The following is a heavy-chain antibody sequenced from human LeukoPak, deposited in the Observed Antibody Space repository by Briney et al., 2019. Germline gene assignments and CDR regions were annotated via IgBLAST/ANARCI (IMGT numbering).Heavy chain of an antibody. J-gene: IGHJ6*02. CDR1: GFTFSNYD. CDR3: AKGLQFYYYYGMDV. Sequence: GRSLRLSCAASGFTFSNYDIHWVRQAPGKGLEWVAIMSYDGNKYYADSVKGRFTISRDNSKNTLYLQMNSLRAEDTAVYYCAKGLQFYYYYGMDVWGQGTTVTVSS. D-gene: IGHD4-11*01. V-gene: IGHV3-30*04. CDR2: MSYDGNK.